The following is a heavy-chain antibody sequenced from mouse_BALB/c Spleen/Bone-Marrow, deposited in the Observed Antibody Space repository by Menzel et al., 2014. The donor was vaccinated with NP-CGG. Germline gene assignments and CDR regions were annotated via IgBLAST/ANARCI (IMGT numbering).Heavy chain of an antibody. D-gene: IGHD1-1*01. Sequence: VKLMESGAELARPGASVKMSCKASGYTFTSYTMHWVKQRPGQGLEWIGYINPSSGYTNYNQKFKDKATLTADKSSSTAYMQLSSLTSEDSAVYYCARESLYGSNYYWGQGTTLTVFS. J-gene: IGHJ2*01. CDR1: GYTFTSYT. V-gene: IGHV1-4*01. CDR3: ARESLYGSNYY. CDR2: INPSSGYT.